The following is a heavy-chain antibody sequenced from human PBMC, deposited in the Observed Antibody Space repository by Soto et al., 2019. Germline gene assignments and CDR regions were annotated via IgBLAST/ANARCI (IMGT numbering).Heavy chain of an antibody. V-gene: IGHV3-48*02. Sequence: GGSLRLSCAASGFIFSDYAMTWVRQAPGKGLEWVSYISSKSSPIYYADSVKGRFTISRDNANNSVFLQMNSLRDEDTAVYYCARGISGTGTGRYFDYWGPGILVTVSS. CDR2: ISSKSSPI. CDR1: GFIFSDYA. CDR3: ARGISGTGTGRYFDY. D-gene: IGHD1-1*01. J-gene: IGHJ4*02.